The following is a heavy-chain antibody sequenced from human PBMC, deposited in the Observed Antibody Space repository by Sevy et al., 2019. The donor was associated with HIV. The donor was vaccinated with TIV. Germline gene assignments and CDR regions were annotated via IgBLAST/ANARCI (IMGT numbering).Heavy chain of an antibody. CDR2: ISGLGIGK. D-gene: IGHD3-22*01. Sequence: GGSLRLSCAASGFTFNTHAMNWVRQAPGKGLEWVSVISGLGIGKNYAASVKGRFTISGDNSKNTLYLQMNSLRDDDTAVYYCAKALNPALESMLEVNLRSLKGFDVWGQGTMVTVSS. V-gene: IGHV3-23*01. CDR1: GFTFNTHA. J-gene: IGHJ3*01. CDR3: AKALNPALESMLEVNLRSLKGFDV.